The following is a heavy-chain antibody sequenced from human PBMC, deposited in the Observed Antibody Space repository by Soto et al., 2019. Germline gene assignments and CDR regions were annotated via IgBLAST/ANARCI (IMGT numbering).Heavy chain of an antibody. CDR3: ARDIVSTIGDFDY. CDR2: INPNSGAT. CDR1: GYTFTGYY. V-gene: IGHV1-2*02. J-gene: IGHJ4*02. D-gene: IGHD3-16*01. Sequence: ASVKVSCKASGYTFTGYYMHWVRQAPGQGLEWVGWINPNSGATTYAQKFQGRVTMTRDTSIITAHMELSRLRSDDTAMYYCARDIVSTIGDFDYWGQGTLGTVSA.